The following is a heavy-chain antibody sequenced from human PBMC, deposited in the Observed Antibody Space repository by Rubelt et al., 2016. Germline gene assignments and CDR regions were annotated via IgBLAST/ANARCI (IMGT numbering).Heavy chain of an antibody. Sequence: QVQLVQSGAEVKKPGASVKVSCKASGYTFTNYGMHWVRQAPGQRLEWMGWIDAGNGDTKYSQKLKDRVSITRDASANTAYMELSSLRSEDTAVQYCARANHGDYEDYWGQGTLVTVSS. V-gene: IGHV1-3*01. CDR1: GYTFTNYG. D-gene: IGHD4-17*01. CDR3: ARANHGDYEDY. CDR2: IDAGNGDT. J-gene: IGHJ4*02.